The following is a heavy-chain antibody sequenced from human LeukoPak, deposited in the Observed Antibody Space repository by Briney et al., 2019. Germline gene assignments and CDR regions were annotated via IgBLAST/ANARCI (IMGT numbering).Heavy chain of an antibody. CDR3: ARSGSSGWYGFDY. D-gene: IGHD6-13*01. Sequence: PSETLSLTCTVSGGSISSYYWSWIRQPPGKGLEWIGYIYYSGSTNYNPSLKSRVTISVDTSKNQFSLKLSSVTAADTAVYYCARSGSSGWYGFDYWGQGTLVTVSS. V-gene: IGHV4-59*01. CDR1: GGSISSYY. J-gene: IGHJ4*02. CDR2: IYYSGST.